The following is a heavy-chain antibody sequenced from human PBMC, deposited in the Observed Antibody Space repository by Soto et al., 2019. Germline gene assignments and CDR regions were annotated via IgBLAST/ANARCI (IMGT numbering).Heavy chain of an antibody. CDR1: GFTFSTYW. Sequence: EVQLVESGGGLVQPGGSLRLSCAASGFTFSTYWMPWVRQVPGEGLMWVSSISENGGITAYADSVKGRFTISRDNAKNTLYVQMHSLRVDDTAIYYGAGAYYSSGTHWGQGTLVTVST. V-gene: IGHV3-74*01. J-gene: IGHJ1*01. D-gene: IGHD3-10*01. CDR2: ISENGGIT. CDR3: AGAYYSSGTH.